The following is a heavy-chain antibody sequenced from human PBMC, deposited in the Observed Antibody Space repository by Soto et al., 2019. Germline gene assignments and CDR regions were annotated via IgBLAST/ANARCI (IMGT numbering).Heavy chain of an antibody. CDR2: IIPIFGTA. J-gene: IGHJ6*02. V-gene: IGHV1-69*06. CDR3: ARAEIRAYSSGWRYYGMDV. Sequence: SLKVSCKASGVTFSSYAISWVRQAPGQGLEWMGGIIPIFGTANYAQKFQGRVTITADKSTSTAYMELSSLRSEDTAVYYCARAEIRAYSSGWRYYGMDVWGQGTTVTISS. CDR1: GVTFSSYA. D-gene: IGHD6-19*01.